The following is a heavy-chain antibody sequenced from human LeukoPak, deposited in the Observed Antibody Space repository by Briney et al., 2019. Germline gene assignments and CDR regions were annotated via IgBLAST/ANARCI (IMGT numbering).Heavy chain of an antibody. CDR2: IYSGGST. Sequence: PGGSLRLSCAASGFTVSSNYMSWVRKAPGKGLEWVSVIYSGGSTYYADSVKGRFTISRDNSKNTLYLQMNSLRAEDTAVYYCASTPYYYDSSGYYGHHDYWGQGTLVTVSS. CDR1: GFTVSSNY. V-gene: IGHV3-53*01. D-gene: IGHD3-22*01. CDR3: ASTPYYYDSSGYYGHHDY. J-gene: IGHJ4*02.